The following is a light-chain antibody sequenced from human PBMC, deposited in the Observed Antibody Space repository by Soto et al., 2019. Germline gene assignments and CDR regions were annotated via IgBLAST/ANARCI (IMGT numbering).Light chain of an antibody. J-gene: IGKJ2*01. Sequence: DIVMTQSPDSLAVSLGERATINCKSSQTILYSSSTKNCLSWYQQKPGQPPRMLIYWAFTREYGVPDRFTGSGSGTDFTLTINRVQAEDVAVYYCMQYCSTRTFGQGTKLEIK. V-gene: IGKV4-1*01. CDR2: WAF. CDR3: MQYCSTRT. CDR1: QTILYSSSTKNC.